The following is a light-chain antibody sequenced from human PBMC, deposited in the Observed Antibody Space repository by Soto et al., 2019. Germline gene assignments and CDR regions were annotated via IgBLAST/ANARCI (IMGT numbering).Light chain of an antibody. CDR1: QSVSSY. Sequence: EIVLTQSPATLSLSPGERATLSCRASQSVSSYLAWYQQKPGQAPRLLIYDASNRATGIPARFSGSGSGTDFTLTISSLEPEDFAVYYCQQRSNWPPITVGQGTRLAIK. CDR3: QQRSNWPPIT. J-gene: IGKJ5*01. CDR2: DAS. V-gene: IGKV3-11*01.